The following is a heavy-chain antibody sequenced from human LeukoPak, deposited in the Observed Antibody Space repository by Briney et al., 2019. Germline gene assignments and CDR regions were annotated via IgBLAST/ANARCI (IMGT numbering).Heavy chain of an antibody. Sequence: ASVKVSCKASNYTFTSYGISWVRQAPGQGLEWMAWINAYNGDTNYAQKLQGRVTLTTDTSTSTAYMELRSLRSDDTAVYYCARQTSNYLYYYYYYYMDVWGKGTTVTVSS. V-gene: IGHV1-18*01. CDR2: INAYNGDT. D-gene: IGHD4-11*01. CDR3: ARQTSNYLYYYYYYYMDV. CDR1: NYTFTSYG. J-gene: IGHJ6*03.